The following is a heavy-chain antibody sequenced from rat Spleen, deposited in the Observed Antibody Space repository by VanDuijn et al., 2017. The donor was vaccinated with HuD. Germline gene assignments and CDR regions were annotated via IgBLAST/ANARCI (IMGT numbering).Heavy chain of an antibody. J-gene: IGHJ2*01. CDR3: SRGGATRFDY. D-gene: IGHD1-11*01. CDR1: GFTFSNYD. V-gene: IGHV5-25*01. CDR2: INSGGDNT. Sequence: EVQLVATGGGLVQPGRSLKLSCAASGFTFSNYDMAWVRQAPTKGLDWVASINSGGDNTYYRDSVKGRFTISRDNGKSTLYLQMDSLRSEDTATYYCSRGGATRFDYWVQGVMVTVSS.